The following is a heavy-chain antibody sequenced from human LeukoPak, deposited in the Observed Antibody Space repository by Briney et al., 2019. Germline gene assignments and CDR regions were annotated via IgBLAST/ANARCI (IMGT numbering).Heavy chain of an antibody. CDR1: GFTFSDYY. CDR2: ISSSSSYT. D-gene: IGHD6-19*01. J-gene: IGHJ6*02. V-gene: IGHV3-11*05. Sequence: PGGSLRLSCAASGFTFSDYYMSWIRQAPGKGLEWVSYISSSSSYTNYADSVKGRFTISRDNAKNSLYLQMNSLRAEDTAVYYCARDRRLLGVQWRYYYYYGMDVWGQGTTVTVSS. CDR3: ARDRRLLGVQWRYYYYYGMDV.